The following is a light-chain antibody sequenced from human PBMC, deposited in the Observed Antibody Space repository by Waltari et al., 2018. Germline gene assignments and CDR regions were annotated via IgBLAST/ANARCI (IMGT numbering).Light chain of an antibody. J-gene: IGKJ4*01. CDR3: QQYNSYSLLT. CDR1: QRISNW. CDR2: KAS. V-gene: IGKV1-5*03. Sequence: DIQMPQSPSTLSASVGDRVTITPRASQRISNWLAWYQQKPGKAPKLLIYKASTLESGVPSRFSGSGSGTEFTLTISSLQPDDFATYYCQQYNSYSLLTFGGGTKVEIK.